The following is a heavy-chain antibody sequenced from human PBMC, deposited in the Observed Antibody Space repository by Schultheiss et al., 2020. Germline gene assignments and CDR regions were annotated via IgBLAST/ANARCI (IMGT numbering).Heavy chain of an antibody. Sequence: SETLSLTCAVYGGSFSGYCWNWIRQPPGKGLEWIGEINHVGSTNYNPSLQSRVTISVDTSKNQFSLKLSSVTAADTAVYYCARVGLGGDGYNLRLDYWGQGTLVTVSS. CDR3: ARVGLGGDGYNLRLDY. V-gene: IGHV4-34*01. CDR1: GGSFSGYC. CDR2: INHVGST. D-gene: IGHD5-24*01. J-gene: IGHJ4*02.